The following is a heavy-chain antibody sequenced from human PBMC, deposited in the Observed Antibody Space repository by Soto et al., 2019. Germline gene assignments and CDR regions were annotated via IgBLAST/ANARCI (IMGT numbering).Heavy chain of an antibody. CDR2: ISYDGSKK. J-gene: IGHJ4*02. D-gene: IGHD3-22*01. Sequence: VGSLRLSCAASGFTFSSYSMHWVRQAPGKGLEWVAVISYDGSKKYYADSVKGRFTISRDNSKNTLYLQMSSLRVEDTAVYYCAREYDSKDDAFDYWGQGTLVTVSS. V-gene: IGHV3-30-3*01. CDR3: AREYDSKDDAFDY. CDR1: GFTFSSYS.